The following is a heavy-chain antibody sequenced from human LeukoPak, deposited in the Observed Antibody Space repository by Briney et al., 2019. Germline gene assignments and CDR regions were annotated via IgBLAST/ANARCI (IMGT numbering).Heavy chain of an antibody. CDR1: GYTFTSYY. D-gene: IGHD3-22*01. J-gene: IGHJ4*02. V-gene: IGHV1-2*02. CDR3: ARGIDYYDSSGYYY. Sequence: GASVKVSCKASGYTFTSYYMHWVRQAPGQGLEWMGWINPNSGGTNYAQKFQGRVTMTRDTSISTAYMELSRLRPDDTAVYYCARGIDYYDSSGYYYWGQGTLVTVSS. CDR2: INPNSGGT.